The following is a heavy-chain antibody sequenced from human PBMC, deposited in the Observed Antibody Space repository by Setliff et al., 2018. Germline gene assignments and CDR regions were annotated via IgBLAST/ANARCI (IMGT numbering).Heavy chain of an antibody. CDR1: VSVFSRFD. J-gene: IGHJ4*02. D-gene: IGHD3-10*01. CDR2: FTHSGVT. V-gene: IGHV3-23*01. CDR3: ARGGGYGSGGSFHNAPFDY. Sequence: TWGSLRLSCAASVSVFSRFDMGWVRQAPGKGLEWVSVFTHSGVTYYTPSAKGRFVISRDESKNTLYLQMNSLRPEDTALYYCARGGGYGSGGSFHNAPFDYWGQGMLVTVSS.